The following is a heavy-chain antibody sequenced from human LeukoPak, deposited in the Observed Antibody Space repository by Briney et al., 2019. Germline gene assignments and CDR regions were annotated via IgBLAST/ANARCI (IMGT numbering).Heavy chain of an antibody. Sequence: PGGSLRLSCAASGFSLSDHAMDWVRQAPGKGLEWVSAISGSGGSTYYADSVKGRFTISRDNSKNTLYLQMNSLRAEDTAVYYCAKDKGYCSGGSCYSNYYFDYWGQGTLVTVSS. D-gene: IGHD2-15*01. CDR3: AKDKGYCSGGSCYSNYYFDY. V-gene: IGHV3-23*01. J-gene: IGHJ4*02. CDR2: ISGSGGST. CDR1: GFSLSDHA.